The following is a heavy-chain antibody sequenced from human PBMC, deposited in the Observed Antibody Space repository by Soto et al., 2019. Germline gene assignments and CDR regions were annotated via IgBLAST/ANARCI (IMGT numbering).Heavy chain of an antibody. CDR1: GYTFTGYY. J-gene: IGHJ6*02. CDR3: ARDFVQLWPLGYYGMDV. V-gene: IGHV1-2*02. Sequence: GASVKVSCKASGYTFTGYYMHWVRQAPGQGLEWMGWINPNSGGTNYAQKFQGRVTMTRDTSISTAYMELSRLRSGDTAVYCCARDFVQLWPLGYYGMDVWGQGTTVTVSS. D-gene: IGHD5-18*01. CDR2: INPNSGGT.